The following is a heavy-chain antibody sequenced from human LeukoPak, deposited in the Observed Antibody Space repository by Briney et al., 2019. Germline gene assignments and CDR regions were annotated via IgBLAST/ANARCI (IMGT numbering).Heavy chain of an antibody. D-gene: IGHD5-18*01. J-gene: IGHJ4*02. V-gene: IGHV3-66*01. CDR3: TSDTVDTALGIDY. Sequence: GGSLRLSCAASGFTVSTNYMSWVRQAPGKGLEWVSGIYSGGSTYYADSVKGRFTISRDNAKNTLYLQMNSLRAEDTAVYYCTSDTVDTALGIDYWSQGTLVTVSS. CDR2: IYSGGST. CDR1: GFTVSTNY.